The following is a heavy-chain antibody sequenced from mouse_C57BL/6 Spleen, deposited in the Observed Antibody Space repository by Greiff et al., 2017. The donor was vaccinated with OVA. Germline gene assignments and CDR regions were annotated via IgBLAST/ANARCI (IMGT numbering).Heavy chain of an antibody. V-gene: IGHV1-26*01. CDR3: AKRGYDGYYWYFDV. J-gene: IGHJ1*03. CDR2: INPNNGGT. D-gene: IGHD2-3*01. Sequence: VQLQQSGPELVKPGASVKISCKASGYTFTDYYMNWVKQSHGKSLEWIGDINPNNGGTSYNQKFKGKATLTVDKSSSTAYMELRSLTSEDSAVYYCAKRGYDGYYWYFDVWGTGTTVTVSS. CDR1: GYTFTDYY.